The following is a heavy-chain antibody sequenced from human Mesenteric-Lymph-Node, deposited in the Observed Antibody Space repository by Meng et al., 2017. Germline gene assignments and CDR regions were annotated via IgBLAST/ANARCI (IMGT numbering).Heavy chain of an antibody. V-gene: IGHV1-69*01. CDR2: IIPIFGTA. J-gene: IGHJ4*02. Sequence: VKGGESRAEVKKPGSWVMDSCKASGRTFTSYGISWGRQATGKGLEWMGGIIPIFGTANYAQKFQGRVTITADESTSTAYMELSSLRSEDTAVYYCARERSNYYDSSGYYYFDYWGQGTLVTVSS. CDR1: GRTFTSYG. D-gene: IGHD3-22*01. CDR3: ARERSNYYDSSGYYYFDY.